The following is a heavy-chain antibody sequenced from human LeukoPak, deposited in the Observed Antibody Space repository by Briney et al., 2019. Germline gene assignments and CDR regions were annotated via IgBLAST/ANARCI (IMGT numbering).Heavy chain of an antibody. CDR1: GYSFTSYG. CDR2: ISFKNGNT. J-gene: IGHJ3*02. V-gene: IGHV1-18*01. D-gene: IGHD2-2*01. Sequence: APLKVYCKASGYSFTSYGISWVRQARGHGLVWMTWISFKNGNTNSAQKLQGRVTMTTDTSTSTAYMELMSLRSDDTAVYYCAKGGSTRPWSFDIWGQGTMVTVSS. CDR3: AKGGSTRPWSFDI.